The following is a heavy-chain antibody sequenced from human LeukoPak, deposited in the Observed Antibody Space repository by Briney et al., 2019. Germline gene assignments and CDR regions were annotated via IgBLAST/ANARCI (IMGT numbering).Heavy chain of an antibody. CDR1: GGSISSGSYY. CDR3: ARGLAAASERALDI. Sequence: SQTLSLTCTVSGGSISSGSYYWSRIRQPAGKGMEWIGRIYTSGSTNYNPSLKSRVTISVDTSKNQFSLKLTSVTAADTAVYYCARGLAAASERALDIWGQGTTVTVSS. V-gene: IGHV4-61*02. J-gene: IGHJ3*02. D-gene: IGHD6-13*01. CDR2: IYTSGST.